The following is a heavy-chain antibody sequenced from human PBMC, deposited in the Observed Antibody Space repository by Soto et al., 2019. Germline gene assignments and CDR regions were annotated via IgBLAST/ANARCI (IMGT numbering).Heavy chain of an antibody. D-gene: IGHD5-18*01. CDR2: IIPIFGTA. CDR3: AATTWIQLSHYAMDV. V-gene: IGHV1-69*13. Sequence: SVKVSCKASGGTFSSYAISWVRQAPGQGLEWMGGIIPIFGTANYAQKFQGRVTFTADESTSTAYMELSSLRSEDTAVYYCAATTWIQLSHYAMDVWGQGTTVTVSS. CDR1: GGTFSSYA. J-gene: IGHJ6*02.